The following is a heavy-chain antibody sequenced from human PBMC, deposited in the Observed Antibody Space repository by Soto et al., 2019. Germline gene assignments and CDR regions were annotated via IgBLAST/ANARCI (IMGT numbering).Heavy chain of an antibody. Sequence: QVQVVQSGTEVKKPGASVKVSCKASGYTFTDYYIHWVRQAPGQGLEWMGWINPKSGGTNYAQKFQGRVTMTRDTSISTAYMELSRLRSEDTAVYYCVRGGITIFGVVDYWGQGTLVTVSS. CDR2: INPKSGGT. J-gene: IGHJ4*02. D-gene: IGHD3-3*01. CDR3: VRGGITIFGVVDY. V-gene: IGHV1-2*02. CDR1: GYTFTDYY.